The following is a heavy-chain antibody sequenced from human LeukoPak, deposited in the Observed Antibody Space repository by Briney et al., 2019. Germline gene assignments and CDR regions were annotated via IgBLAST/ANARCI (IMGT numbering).Heavy chain of an antibody. Sequence: GGSLRLSCAASGFTFNSYAMSWVRQAPGRGLEWVSGISISGGSTYYADSVKGRFTNSRDKSKNTLFLQMNSLRAEDTAVYYCAKDSSNIMGARLDYWGQGTLVTVSS. V-gene: IGHV3-23*01. CDR2: ISISGGST. CDR1: GFTFNSYA. D-gene: IGHD1-26*01. CDR3: AKDSSNIMGARLDY. J-gene: IGHJ4*02.